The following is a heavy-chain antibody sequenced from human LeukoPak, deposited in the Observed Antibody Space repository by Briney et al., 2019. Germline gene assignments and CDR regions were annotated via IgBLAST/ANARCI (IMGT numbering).Heavy chain of an antibody. D-gene: IGHD3-10*01. CDR2: IYTSGST. CDR3: TRAMVRGVIGAFDI. V-gene: IGHV4-4*07. CDR1: GGSISDYY. J-gene: IGHJ3*02. Sequence: SETLSLTCTVSGGSISDYYWIWIRRPAGKGLEWIGRIYTSGSTNYNPSLKSRVTISVDTSKNQFSLKLSSVTAADTAVYYCTRAMVRGVIGAFDIWGQGTMVTVSS.